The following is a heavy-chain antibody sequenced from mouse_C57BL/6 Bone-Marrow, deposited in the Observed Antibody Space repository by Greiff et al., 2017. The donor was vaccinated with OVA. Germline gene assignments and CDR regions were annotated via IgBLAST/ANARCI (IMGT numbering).Heavy chain of an antibody. J-gene: IGHJ4*01. CDR1: GYTFTSYW. CDR3: ARDHYGSSLYAMDY. CDR2: IYPGSGST. D-gene: IGHD1-1*01. V-gene: IGHV1-55*01. Sequence: VQLQQPGAELVKPGASVKMSCKASGYTFTSYWITWVKQRPGQGLEWIGDIYPGSGSTNYNEKFKSKATLTVDTSSSTAYMQLSSLTSEDSAVYYCARDHYGSSLYAMDYWGQGTSVTVSS.